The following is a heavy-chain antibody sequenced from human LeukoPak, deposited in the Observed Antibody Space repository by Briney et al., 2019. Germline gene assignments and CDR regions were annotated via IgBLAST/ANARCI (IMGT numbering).Heavy chain of an antibody. V-gene: IGHV4-4*02. CDR3: ARSTPGYSSGWPLDY. CDR2: IYHSGSS. J-gene: IGHJ4*02. D-gene: IGHD6-19*01. CDR1: GGSISSSNW. Sequence: KPSGPLSLTCAVSGGSISSSNWWSWVRQPPGKGLEWIGEIYHSGSSNYNPSLKSRVTISVDKSKNHFSLKLSSVTAADTAVYYCARSTPGYSSGWPLDYWGQGTLVTVSS.